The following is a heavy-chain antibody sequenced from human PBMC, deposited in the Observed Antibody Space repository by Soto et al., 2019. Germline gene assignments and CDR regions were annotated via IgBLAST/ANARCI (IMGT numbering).Heavy chain of an antibody. Sequence: GGSLILSCVVSGFTFRSYAVAWVRQAPGKGLKWVSTINDSGDSTYYADSVKGRFTISRDNSKNTLYLQMHSLRVDDTAIYYCAKGAYVEGGYWGQGTLVTVSS. J-gene: IGHJ4*02. CDR1: GFTFRSYA. D-gene: IGHD3-16*01. CDR2: INDSGDST. V-gene: IGHV3-23*01. CDR3: AKGAYVEGGY.